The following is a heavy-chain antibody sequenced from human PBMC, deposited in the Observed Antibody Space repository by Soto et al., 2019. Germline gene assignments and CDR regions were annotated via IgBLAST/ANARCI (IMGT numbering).Heavy chain of an antibody. V-gene: IGHV3-7*04. J-gene: IGHJ6*02. CDR2: IKPDGTEK. CDR3: ARGRGLDV. Sequence: EVQVVESGGDLVQPGGSLRLSCAASGFTFSNFWMTWVRHAPGKGLEWVANIKPDGTEKYYVDSVKGRFTVSRDNAKNSLDLQMNSLRVEDTAVYYCARGRGLDVRGQGTTVTVSS. CDR1: GFTFSNFW.